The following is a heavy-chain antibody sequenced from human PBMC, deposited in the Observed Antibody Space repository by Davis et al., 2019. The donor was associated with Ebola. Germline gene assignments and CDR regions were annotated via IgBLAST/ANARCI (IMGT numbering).Heavy chain of an antibody. CDR1: GFTFDDYA. J-gene: IGHJ4*02. CDR3: ARDLYYYDSSGYYPDY. V-gene: IGHV3-9*01. Sequence: SLKISCAASGFTFDDYAMHWVRQAPGKGLEWVSGISWNSGNIGYVDSVKGRFTVSRDNAKNSLYLQMNSLRAEDTAVYYCARDLYYYDSSGYYPDYWGQGTLVTVSS. D-gene: IGHD3-22*01. CDR2: ISWNSGNI.